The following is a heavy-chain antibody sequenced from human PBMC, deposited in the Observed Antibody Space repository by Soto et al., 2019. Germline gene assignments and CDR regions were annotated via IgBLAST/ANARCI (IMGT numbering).Heavy chain of an antibody. J-gene: IGHJ3*02. CDR2: IRSKANSYAT. CDR1: GFTFSGSS. V-gene: IGHV3-73*01. Sequence: PGGSLRLSCAASGFTFSGSSMHRVRPASGKGLEWVGRIRSKANSYATAYAASVKGRFTISRDDSKNTAYLQMNSLKTEDTAVYYCTRRSSYDFWSGATHGNNAFDIWGQGTMVTV. CDR3: TRRSSYDFWSGATHGNNAFDI. D-gene: IGHD3-3*01.